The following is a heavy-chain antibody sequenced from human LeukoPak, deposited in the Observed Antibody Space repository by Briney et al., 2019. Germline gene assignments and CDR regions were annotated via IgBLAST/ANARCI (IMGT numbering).Heavy chain of an antibody. Sequence: PSETLSLTCTVSGGSISSSSYYWGWIRQPPGKGLEWIGSIYYSGSTYYNPSLKSRVTISVDTSKNQFSLKLSSVTAADTAVYYCASRDILTGYYKDYWGQGTLVTVSS. CDR2: IYYSGST. V-gene: IGHV4-39*07. D-gene: IGHD3-9*01. CDR1: GGSISSSSYY. J-gene: IGHJ4*02. CDR3: ASRDILTGYYKDY.